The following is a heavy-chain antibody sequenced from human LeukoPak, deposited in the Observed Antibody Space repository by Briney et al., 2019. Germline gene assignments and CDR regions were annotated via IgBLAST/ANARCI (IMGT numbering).Heavy chain of an antibody. CDR3: ASGDVSSSGY. CDR2: INPNSGGT. Sequence: ASVKVSFKASGGTFSSYAISWVRQAPGPGLEWMGWINPNSGGTNYAQKFQGRVTMTRDTSISTAYMELSRLRSDDTAVYYCASGDVSSSGYWGQGTLVTVSS. D-gene: IGHD6-6*01. CDR1: GGTFSSYA. J-gene: IGHJ4*02. V-gene: IGHV1-2*02.